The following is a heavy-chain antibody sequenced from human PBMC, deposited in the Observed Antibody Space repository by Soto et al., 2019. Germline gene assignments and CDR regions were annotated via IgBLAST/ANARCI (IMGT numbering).Heavy chain of an antibody. J-gene: IGHJ6*02. CDR1: GFTFSSYG. D-gene: IGHD1-26*01. CDR2: IWYDGSNK. Sequence: GGSLRLSCAASGFTFSSYGMHWVRQAPGKGLEWVAVIWYDGSNKYYADSVKGRFTISRDNSKNTLYLQMNSLRAEDTAVYYCARDNSGSYYYYYGMDVWGQGTTVTVSS. CDR3: ARDNSGSYYYYYGMDV. V-gene: IGHV3-33*01.